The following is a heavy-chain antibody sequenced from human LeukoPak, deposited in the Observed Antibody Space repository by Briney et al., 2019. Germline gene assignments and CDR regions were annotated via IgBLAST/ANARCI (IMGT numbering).Heavy chain of an antibody. CDR1: GFTFSNYA. CDR2: ISGSGGST. J-gene: IGHJ4*02. D-gene: IGHD4-17*01. Sequence: PRGSLRLSCAASGFTFSNYAMSWVRQAPGKGLEWVSGISGSGGSTYYAASVKGRFTISRDNSKNTLYLQMNSLRAEDTAVYYCARDYADYVGYFFFDYWGQGTLVTVSS. CDR3: ARDYADYVGYFFFDY. V-gene: IGHV3-23*01.